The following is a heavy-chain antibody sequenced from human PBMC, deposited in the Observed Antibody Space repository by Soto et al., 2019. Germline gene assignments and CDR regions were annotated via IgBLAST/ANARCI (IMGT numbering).Heavy chain of an antibody. CDR2: ISSSSSYI. J-gene: IGHJ4*02. CDR3: ARVLKKGQQLVRGY. D-gene: IGHD6-13*01. CDR1: GFTFSSYS. Sequence: GGSLRLSCAASGFTFSSYSMNWVRQAPGKGLEWVSSISSSSSYIYYADSVKGRFTISRDNAKNSLYLKMNSLRAEDTAVYYCARVLKKGQQLVRGYWGQGTLVTVSS. V-gene: IGHV3-21*01.